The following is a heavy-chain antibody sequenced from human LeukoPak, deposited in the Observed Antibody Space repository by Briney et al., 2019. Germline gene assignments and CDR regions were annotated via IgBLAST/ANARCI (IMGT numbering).Heavy chain of an antibody. V-gene: IGHV4-59*01. D-gene: IGHD3-22*01. CDR3: ARGLLYYYDSSGYYSYFDY. Sequence: SETLSLTCTVSGGSISSYYWSWIQQPPGKGLEWIGYIYYSGSTNYNPSLKSRVTISVDTSKNQFSLKLSSVTAADTAVYYCARGLLYYYDSSGYYSYFDYWGQGTLVTVSS. CDR2: IYYSGST. CDR1: GGSISSYY. J-gene: IGHJ4*02.